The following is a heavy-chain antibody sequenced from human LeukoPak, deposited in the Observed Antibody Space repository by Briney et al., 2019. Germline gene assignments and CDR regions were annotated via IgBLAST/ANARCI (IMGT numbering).Heavy chain of an antibody. CDR1: GFTFTSSA. D-gene: IGHD6-13*01. CDR2: IVVGSGNT. J-gene: IGHJ5*02. V-gene: IGHV1-58*01. Sequence: SVKVSCKASGFTFTSSAVQWVRQARGQRLEWIGWIVVGSGNTNYAQKSQERVTITRDMSTSTAYMELSSLRSEDTAVYYCARDEQDSSSWYARWFDPWGQGTLVTVSS. CDR3: ARDEQDSSSWYARWFDP.